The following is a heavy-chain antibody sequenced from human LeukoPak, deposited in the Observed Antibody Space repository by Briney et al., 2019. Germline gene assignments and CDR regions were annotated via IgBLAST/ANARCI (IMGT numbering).Heavy chain of an antibody. J-gene: IGHJ4*02. CDR1: GYKFTDDY. Sequence: ASVKVSCKASGYKFTDDYMHWVRQAAGQGLEFMGWINPDSGFTNYAQKFKGRVTMTRDTSNSTAYVEVRILTSDDTAVYYCAPTAEAYTSWWKVWGQGTLVTVSS. CDR2: INPDSGFT. V-gene: IGHV1-2*02. D-gene: IGHD3-16*01. CDR3: APTAEAYTSWWKV.